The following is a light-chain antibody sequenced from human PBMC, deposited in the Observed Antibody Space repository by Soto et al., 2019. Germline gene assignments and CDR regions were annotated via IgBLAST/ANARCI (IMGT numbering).Light chain of an antibody. CDR1: QSVRSY. J-gene: IGKJ2*01. V-gene: IGKV3-11*01. CDR2: DAS. CDR3: QQRSDWPPYT. Sequence: EIVLTQTPASLSLSTGERATLSCRASQSVRSYLAWYQQKPGQAPRLLIYDASNRATGIPARFSGSGSGTAFTLTISSLEPEDFAVYYCQQRSDWPPYTFGQGNKLEIK.